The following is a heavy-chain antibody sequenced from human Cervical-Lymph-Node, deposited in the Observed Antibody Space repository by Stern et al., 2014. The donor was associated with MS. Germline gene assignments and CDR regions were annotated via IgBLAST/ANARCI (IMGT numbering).Heavy chain of an antibody. D-gene: IGHD6-19*01. Sequence: EVQLVESGAEVKKPGESLKISCKGSGYTFSNFWIGWVRQMPGKGLEWMGIIYPGVSDTRYSPSFQGLVTISADKSITTAYLQWSSLKASDTAIYYCARPYSSGWYASDAFHHWGQGTMVTVSS. CDR1: GYTFSNFW. CDR2: IYPGVSDT. V-gene: IGHV5-51*03. CDR3: ARPYSSGWYASDAFHH. J-gene: IGHJ3*01.